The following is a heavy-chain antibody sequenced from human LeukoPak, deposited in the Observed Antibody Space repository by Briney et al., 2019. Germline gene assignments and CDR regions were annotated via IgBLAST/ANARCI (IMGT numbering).Heavy chain of an antibody. J-gene: IGHJ6*03. CDR2: ISSSSSTI. Sequence: GGSLRLSCAASGFTFSSYSMNWVRQAPGKGLKWVSHISSSSSTIYYADSVKGRFTISRDNAKNSLYLQMNSLRAEDTAVYYCARDAGYDFWSAYMDVWGKGTTVTVSS. D-gene: IGHD3-3*01. V-gene: IGHV3-48*01. CDR1: GFTFSSYS. CDR3: ARDAGYDFWSAYMDV.